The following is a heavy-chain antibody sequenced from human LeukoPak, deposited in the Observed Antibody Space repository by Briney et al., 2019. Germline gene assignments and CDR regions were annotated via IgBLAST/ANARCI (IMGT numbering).Heavy chain of an antibody. CDR1: GGSISSGGYS. V-gene: IGHV4-30-4*07. J-gene: IGHJ5*02. CDR3: ARAQDIVVVVAATRLYWFDP. D-gene: IGHD2-15*01. Sequence: PSQTLSLTCAVSGGSISSGGYSWSWIRQPPGKGLGWIGYIYYTGSTNYNPSLKSRVTISVDTSKNQFSLKLSSVTAADTAVYYCARAQDIVVVVAATRLYWFDPWGQGTLVTVSS. CDR2: IYYTGST.